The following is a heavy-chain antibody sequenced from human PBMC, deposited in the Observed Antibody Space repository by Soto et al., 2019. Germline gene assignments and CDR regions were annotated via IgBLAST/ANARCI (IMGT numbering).Heavy chain of an antibody. CDR1: GGSISSYY. CDR3: ARGMGKVVPAARKKDDAFDI. V-gene: IGHV4-59*01. D-gene: IGHD2-2*01. CDR2: IYYSGST. J-gene: IGHJ3*02. Sequence: SETLSLTCTVSGGSISSYYWSWIRQPPGKGLEWIGYIYYSGSTNYNPSLKSRVTISVDTSKNQFSLKLSSVTAADTAVYYCARGMGKVVPAARKKDDAFDIWGQGTVVTVSS.